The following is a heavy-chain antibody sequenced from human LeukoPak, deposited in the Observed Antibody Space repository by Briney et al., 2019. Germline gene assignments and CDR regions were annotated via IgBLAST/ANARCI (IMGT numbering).Heavy chain of an antibody. D-gene: IGHD6-19*01. CDR1: GFTFSSYS. V-gene: IGHV3-21*01. CDR3: ARDRSYSSGRLNWFDP. J-gene: IGHJ5*02. CDR2: ISSSSSYI. Sequence: GGSLRLSCAASGFTFSSYSMNWVRQAPGKGLEWVSSISSSSSYIYYADSVKGRFTISRDNAKNSLHLQMNSLRAEDTAVYYCARDRSYSSGRLNWFDPWGQGTLVTVSS.